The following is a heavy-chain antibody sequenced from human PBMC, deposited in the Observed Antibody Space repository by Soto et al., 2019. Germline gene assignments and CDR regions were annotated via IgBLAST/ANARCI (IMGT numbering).Heavy chain of an antibody. CDR1: GFTFDDHT. Sequence: PGGSLRLSCAGSGFTFDDHTMHWVRQAPGKGLEWVSLITWDAGSAFYADSVRGRFTISRDNSKNSLYLQMNSLRTEDSALYYCAKEKDRIFDYWGRGTPVIVSS. CDR3: AKEKDRIFDY. CDR2: ITWDAGSA. J-gene: IGHJ4*02. V-gene: IGHV3-43*01.